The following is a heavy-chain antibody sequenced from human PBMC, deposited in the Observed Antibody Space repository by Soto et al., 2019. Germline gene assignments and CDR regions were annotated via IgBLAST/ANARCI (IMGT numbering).Heavy chain of an antibody. V-gene: IGHV3-48*04. Sequence: EVQLVESGGGLVQPGGSLTLSCAASGFTFSTDGLNWVRQAPGKGLEWVSYISTSGSTIYYTDSVKGRFAVSRDNAKNSLFLQMSSLRAEDTAVYYCAGSAGPYGDSKNRLDYWGQGTLVTVSS. CDR3: AGSAGPYGDSKNRLDY. CDR2: ISTSGSTI. D-gene: IGHD4-17*01. CDR1: GFTFSTDG. J-gene: IGHJ4*02.